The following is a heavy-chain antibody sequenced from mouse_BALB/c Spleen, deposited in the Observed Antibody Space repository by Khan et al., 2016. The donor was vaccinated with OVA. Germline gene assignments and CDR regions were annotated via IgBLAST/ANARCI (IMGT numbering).Heavy chain of an antibody. Sequence: VKLQESGAELVRPGVSVKISCKGSGYTFTDHTIHWVKQSHAKSLEWIGVISTYYGDADYNQRFKGKATMTVDKSSSKAYKELARLTSEDSAIYYCARGGGGDRFAYWGQGTLVTISA. CDR1: GYTFTDHT. CDR2: ISTYYGDA. J-gene: IGHJ3*01. V-gene: IGHV1S137*01. CDR3: ARGGGGDRFAY.